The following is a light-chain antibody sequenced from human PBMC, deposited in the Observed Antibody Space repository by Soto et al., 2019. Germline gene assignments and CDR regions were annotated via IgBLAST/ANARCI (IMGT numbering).Light chain of an antibody. J-gene: IGKJ2*01. V-gene: IGKV1-39*01. Sequence: DIPMTQSPSSLSASVGDRVTISCRASQSIGNYFSWYQQKPGKAPKLLIYAASSLQSGVPSRFSGSASATDFTLTISSLQPDDFATYYCLQSFSIPYTFGQGTRLEIK. CDR1: QSIGNY. CDR2: AAS. CDR3: LQSFSIPYT.